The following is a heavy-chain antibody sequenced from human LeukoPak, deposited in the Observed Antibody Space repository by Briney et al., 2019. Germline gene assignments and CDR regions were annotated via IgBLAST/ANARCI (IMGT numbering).Heavy chain of an antibody. D-gene: IGHD5-18*01. CDR3: ARDLGYSYGYYDY. J-gene: IGHJ4*02. V-gene: IGHV3-48*03. CDR2: ISSGSITI. CDR1: GFTFNSYE. Sequence: GGSLILSCATSGFTFNSYEINWVRQAPGKGLEWVSYISSGSITIYYAAFVKGRFTISRDNAKNSVYLQMTSLGVEDTAVYYCARDLGYSYGYYDYWGQGTLVTVSS.